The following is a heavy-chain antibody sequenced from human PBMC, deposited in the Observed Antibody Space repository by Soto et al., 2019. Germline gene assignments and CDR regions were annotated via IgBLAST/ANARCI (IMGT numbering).Heavy chain of an antibody. D-gene: IGHD6-19*01. CDR2: ITDSGGST. CDR1: GFTFNRYA. J-gene: IGHJ4*02. V-gene: IGHV3-23*01. CDR3: AKDFVFSGAAWYYFDS. Sequence: PGGSLRLSCATSGFTFNRYAMSWVRQAPGKGLEWVSAITDSGGSTYYADSVKGRFTISRDNSNNTLSLQMNNLRAEDTAVYYCAKDFVFSGAAWYYFDSWGQGTLVTVSS.